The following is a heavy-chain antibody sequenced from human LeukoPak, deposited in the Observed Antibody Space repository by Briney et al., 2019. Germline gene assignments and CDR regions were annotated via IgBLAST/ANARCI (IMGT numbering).Heavy chain of an antibody. CDR2: ISSSGSTI. J-gene: IGHJ5*02. V-gene: IGHV3-48*04. Sequence: GGSLRLSCAASGFTLSSYWMSWVRQAPGKGLEWVSYISSSGSTIYYADSVKGRFTISRDNAKNSLYLQMNSLRAEDTAVYYCARRGPSSWELGDWFDPWGQGTPVTVSS. CDR3: ARRGPSSWELGDWFDP. CDR1: GFTLSSYW. D-gene: IGHD1-26*01.